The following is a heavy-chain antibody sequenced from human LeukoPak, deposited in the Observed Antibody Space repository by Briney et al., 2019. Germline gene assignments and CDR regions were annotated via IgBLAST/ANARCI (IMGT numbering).Heavy chain of an antibody. V-gene: IGHV3-7*01. J-gene: IGHJ4*02. CDR2: IKQDGSVK. CDR3: ARGGESYYGSGSHDY. CDR1: GLTLSNFW. D-gene: IGHD3-10*01. Sequence: GGSLRLSCAASGLTLSNFWMNWVRQVPGKGLEWVASIKQDGSVKSYVDSLKGRFTISRDNAKNSLYLQMNSLRAEDTAVYYCARGGESYYGSGSHDYWGQGTLVTVSS.